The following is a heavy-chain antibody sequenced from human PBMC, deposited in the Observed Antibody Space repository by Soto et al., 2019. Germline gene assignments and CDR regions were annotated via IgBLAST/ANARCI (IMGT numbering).Heavy chain of an antibody. V-gene: IGHV3-30*18. CDR3: AKDGGLHLGELSLYHYYYCMDV. CDR2: ISSDGSNK. CDR1: GFTFSSYG. D-gene: IGHD3-16*02. Sequence: QVQLVESGGGVVRPGRSLRLSCAASGFTFSSYGMHWVRQAPGKGLEWVAVISSDGSNKYYADSVKGRFTISRDNSKNTLYLQMNSLRAEDTAVYYCAKDGGLHLGELSLYHYYYCMDVWGKGTTVTVSS. J-gene: IGHJ6*03.